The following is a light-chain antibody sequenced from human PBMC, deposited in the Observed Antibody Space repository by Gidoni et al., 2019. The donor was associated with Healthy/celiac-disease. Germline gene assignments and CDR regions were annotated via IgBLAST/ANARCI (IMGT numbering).Light chain of an antibody. J-gene: IGKJ1*01. Sequence: EIVMTQSPATLSVSPGERATLSCRASQSVSSNLAWYQQKPGQAPRLLIYGASTRATGMPARFSGSGSGTEFTLTISSLQSEDFAVYYCQQYNNWGRTFGQXTKVEIK. CDR1: QSVSSN. CDR2: GAS. V-gene: IGKV3-15*01. CDR3: QQYNNWGRT.